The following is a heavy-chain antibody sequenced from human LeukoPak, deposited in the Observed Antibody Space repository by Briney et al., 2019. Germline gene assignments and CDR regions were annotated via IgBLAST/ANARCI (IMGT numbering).Heavy chain of an antibody. V-gene: IGHV3-21*01. D-gene: IGHD1-26*01. CDR1: GFTFNSYN. J-gene: IGHJ3*02. CDR3: AKSQSGDQDAFDI. CDR2: ISSSSYI. Sequence: GGSLRLSCAASGFTFNSYNMNWVRQAPGKGLEWVSCISSSSYIYYADSVKGRFTISRDNAKNSLYLQMNSLRAEDTAVYYCAKSQSGDQDAFDIWGQGTMVTVSS.